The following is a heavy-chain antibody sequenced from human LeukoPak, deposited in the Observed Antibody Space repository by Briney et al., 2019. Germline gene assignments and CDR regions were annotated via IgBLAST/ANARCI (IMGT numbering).Heavy chain of an antibody. D-gene: IGHD1-26*01. Sequence: SETLSLTCTVSGDSISSSRFYWAWIRQPPGKGLEWIGSILYTGRTFYNPSLKSRVTISVDTSKNQFSLRLGSVTTSDTAVYYCARRDVGATIDFWGQGTLVTVSS. J-gene: IGHJ4*02. CDR2: ILYTGRT. CDR3: ARRDVGATIDF. V-gene: IGHV4-39*01. CDR1: GDSISSSRFY.